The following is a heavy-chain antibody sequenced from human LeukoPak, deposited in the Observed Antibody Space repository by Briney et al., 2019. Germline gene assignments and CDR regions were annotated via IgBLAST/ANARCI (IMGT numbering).Heavy chain of an antibody. Sequence: SETLSLTCTVSGGSISSDTYYWGWIRQPPGKGAEWIGSIHYSGRTYYNPSLKSRVTISVYTSNSQFSLKLSSLTAADTAVYYCANIYRYSGLNYYFDYWGQGTLVTVSS. CDR2: IHYSGRT. D-gene: IGHD5-12*01. CDR1: GGSISSDTYY. CDR3: ANIYRYSGLNYYFDY. J-gene: IGHJ4*02. V-gene: IGHV4-39*01.